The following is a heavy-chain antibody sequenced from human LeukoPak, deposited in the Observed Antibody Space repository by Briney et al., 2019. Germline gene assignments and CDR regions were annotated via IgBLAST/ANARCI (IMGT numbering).Heavy chain of an antibody. CDR3: ARFELDSGGYATNFDS. CDR2: ISGSSSHT. J-gene: IGHJ4*02. V-gene: IGHV3-11*06. D-gene: IGHD3-22*01. CDR1: GFSFSDYY. Sequence: GGSLRLSCVASGFSFSDYYMNWIRQTPGEGLEWLSYISGSSSHTLYADSVKGRFTISRDNAKNSLYLQMSSLRAEDTAVYYCARFELDSGGYATNFDSWGQGTLVTVSP.